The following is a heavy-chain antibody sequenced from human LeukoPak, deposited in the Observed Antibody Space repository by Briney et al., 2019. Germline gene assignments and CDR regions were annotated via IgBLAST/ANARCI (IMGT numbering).Heavy chain of an antibody. CDR1: GGSISSSKW. J-gene: IGHJ4*02. D-gene: IGHD3-10*01. V-gene: IGHV4-4*02. CDR3: ARGMVSYYGSGTHYLSTPKIHFDH. Sequence: KPSGTLSLTCGVSGGSISSSKWWSWVRQPPGKGLEWIGEIYHRGTTNYNPSLKSRISISLDNSQNQFSLNLSSVTAADTAIYYCARGMVSYYGSGTHYLSTPKIHFDHWGQGILVTVSS. CDR2: IYHRGTT.